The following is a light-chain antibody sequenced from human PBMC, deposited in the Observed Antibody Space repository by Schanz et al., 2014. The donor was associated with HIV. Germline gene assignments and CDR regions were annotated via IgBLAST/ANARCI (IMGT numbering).Light chain of an antibody. CDR3: QQSYSTPWT. CDR1: QSVDGY. Sequence: DIQMTQSPSSLSASVGDRVTITCRASQSVDGYLNWYQQKPGKPPNLLIYAASTLQSGVPSRFSGSGSGTSYTLTISSLQPEDFATYYCQQSYSTPWTFGQGTKVEIK. CDR2: AAS. V-gene: IGKV1-39*01. J-gene: IGKJ1*01.